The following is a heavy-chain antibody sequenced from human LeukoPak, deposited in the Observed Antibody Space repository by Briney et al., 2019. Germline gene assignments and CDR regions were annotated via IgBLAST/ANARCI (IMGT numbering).Heavy chain of an antibody. CDR3: VRHDGRGGATMGAFDS. D-gene: IGHD5-12*01. CDR1: GGSISSNNW. CDR2: VYYGRTT. V-gene: IGHV4-39*01. J-gene: IGHJ5*01. Sequence: PSGTLSLTCAVSGGSISSNNWWGWVRQSPGKGLEWIGSVYYGRTTYYNPSLDGRVTVSLDTSANQFSLQLNSVTAADTAVYYCVRHDGRGGATMGAFDSWGQGSLVTVSS.